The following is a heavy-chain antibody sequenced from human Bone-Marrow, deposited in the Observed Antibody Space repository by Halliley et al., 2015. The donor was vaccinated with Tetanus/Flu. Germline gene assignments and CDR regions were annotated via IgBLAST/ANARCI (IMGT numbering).Heavy chain of an antibody. CDR3: AREGAGLDF. CDR2: IDYDGRER. Sequence: LDWVANIDYDGRERNYVDSVRGRFTISRDNTQNSLFLQMNNLRGEDTAVYYCAREGAGLDFWGQGTLVTVSS. J-gene: IGHJ4*02. V-gene: IGHV3-7*04.